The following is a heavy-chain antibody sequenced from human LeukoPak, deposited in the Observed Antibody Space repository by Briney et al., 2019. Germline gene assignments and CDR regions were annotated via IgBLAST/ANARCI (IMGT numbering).Heavy chain of an antibody. CDR2: ISSSSSYI. J-gene: IGHJ6*02. V-gene: IGHV3-21*04. Sequence: PGGSLRLSCAASGFTFSSYSMNWVRQAPGKGLEWVSSISSSSSYIYYADSVKGRFTISRDNAKNSLYLQMNSLRAEDTAVYYCARGYGILTGYYNYYGMDVWGQGTTVTVSS. CDR3: ARGYGILTGYYNYYGMDV. CDR1: GFTFSSYS. D-gene: IGHD3-9*01.